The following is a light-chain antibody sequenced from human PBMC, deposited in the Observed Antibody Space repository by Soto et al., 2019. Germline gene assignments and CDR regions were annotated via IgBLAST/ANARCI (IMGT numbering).Light chain of an antibody. CDR1: QTISSW. J-gene: IGKJ1*01. V-gene: IGKV1-5*03. CDR2: KAS. CDR3: QHYNSYSEA. Sequence: DIQITQSPATLSSSVVERFTITCRASQTISSWLAWYQQKPGKAPKLLIYKASTLKSGVPSRFSGSGSGTEFTLTISSLQPDDFATYYCQHYNSYSEAFGQGTKVDIK.